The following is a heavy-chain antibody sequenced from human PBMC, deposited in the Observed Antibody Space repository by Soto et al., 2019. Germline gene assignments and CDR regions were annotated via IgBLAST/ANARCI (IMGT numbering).Heavy chain of an antibody. CDR1: GGSISSGGYY. Sequence: QVQLQESGPGLVKPSQTLSLTCTVSGGSISSGGYYWSWIRQHPGKGLEWIGYIYYSGSTYYNPSLKSRVTIPVDTSKNQCSLKLSSVTAADTAVYYCARDDSHGSYYGMDVWGQGTTVTVSS. J-gene: IGHJ6*02. D-gene: IGHD1-26*01. CDR3: ARDDSHGSYYGMDV. CDR2: IYYSGST. V-gene: IGHV4-31*03.